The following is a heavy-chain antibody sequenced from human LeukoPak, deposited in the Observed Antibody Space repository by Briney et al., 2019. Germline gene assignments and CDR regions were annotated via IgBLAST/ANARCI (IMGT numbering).Heavy chain of an antibody. CDR2: IWYDGSNK. Sequence: GGSLRLSCAASGFTFSNCAMHWVRQAPSKGLEWVAVIWYDGSNKYYADSVKGRFTISRDNSKNTLYLQMNSLRAEDTAVYYCASAHSSSWAYFDYWGPGTLATVSS. D-gene: IGHD6-13*01. CDR1: GFTFSNCA. V-gene: IGHV3-33*01. J-gene: IGHJ4*02. CDR3: ASAHSSSWAYFDY.